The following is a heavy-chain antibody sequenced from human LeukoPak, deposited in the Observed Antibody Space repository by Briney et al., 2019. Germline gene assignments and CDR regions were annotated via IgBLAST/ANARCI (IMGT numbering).Heavy chain of an antibody. CDR1: GGSFSGYY. V-gene: IGHV4-34*01. CDR2: INHSGST. CDR3: ARGGKNIAARPAPFDY. J-gene: IGHJ4*02. D-gene: IGHD6-6*01. Sequence: SETLSLTCAVYGGSFSGYYWSWIRQPPGKGLEWIGEINHSGSTNYNPSLKSRVTISVDTSKNRFSLKLSSVTAADTAVCYCARGGKNIAARPAPFDYWGQGTLVTVSS.